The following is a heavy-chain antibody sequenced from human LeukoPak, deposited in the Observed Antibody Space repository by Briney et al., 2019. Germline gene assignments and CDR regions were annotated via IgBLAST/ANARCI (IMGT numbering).Heavy chain of an antibody. Sequence: GGSLRLSCAASGFTFSSYWMHWVRQAPGKGLVWVSRINSDGSSTSYADSVKGRFTISRDNAKNTLYLQMNSLRAEDTAVYYCASGPYSSGPNFDYWGQGTLVTVSS. J-gene: IGHJ4*02. D-gene: IGHD6-19*01. CDR2: INSDGSST. CDR3: ASGPYSSGPNFDY. CDR1: GFTFSSYW. V-gene: IGHV3-74*01.